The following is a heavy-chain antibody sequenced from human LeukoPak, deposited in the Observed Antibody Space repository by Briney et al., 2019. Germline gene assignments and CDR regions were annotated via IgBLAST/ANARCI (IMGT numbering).Heavy chain of an antibody. V-gene: IGHV1-46*03. D-gene: IGHD1-14*01. Sequence: ASVKVSCKASGYTFTNYYIHWVRQAPGQGLEWMGIIKLGWSTTTYTQKIQYTQKFQDRVTMTWDTSTSTAYMDLSSLRSEDAAVYYCAREIPESYYFDYWGQGTLVTVSS. J-gene: IGHJ4*02. CDR2: IKLGWSTT. CDR1: GYTFTNYY. CDR3: AREIPESYYFDY.